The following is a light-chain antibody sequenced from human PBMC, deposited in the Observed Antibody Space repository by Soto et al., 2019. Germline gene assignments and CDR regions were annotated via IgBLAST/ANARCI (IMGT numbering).Light chain of an antibody. CDR1: QSISTW. J-gene: IGKJ4*01. CDR3: QQYSTYFSLT. V-gene: IGKV1-5*03. Sequence: DIQMTQSPSTLSASVGDRVTITCRASQSISTWLAWYQQKPGKAPKLLIYKSTSLESGVPSRFSGSGSGTEFTLTINGLQPDDFASYYCQQYSTYFSLTFGGGTKVDI. CDR2: KST.